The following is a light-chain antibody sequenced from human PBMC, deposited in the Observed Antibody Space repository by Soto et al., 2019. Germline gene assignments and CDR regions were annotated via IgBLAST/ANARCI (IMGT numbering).Light chain of an antibody. J-gene: IGKJ4*01. CDR1: RGIGNA. Sequence: GDRVTITCRPSRGIGNALAWYQQKPGTVPKLLIHSASTLQSGVPSRFSGSGSGTDFTLTISSLQPEDVASYYCQHYVTWPLTFGGGTKVESK. CDR2: SAS. CDR3: QHYVTWPLT. V-gene: IGKV1-27*01.